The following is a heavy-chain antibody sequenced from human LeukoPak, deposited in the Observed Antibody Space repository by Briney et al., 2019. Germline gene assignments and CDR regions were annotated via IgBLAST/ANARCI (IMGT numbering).Heavy chain of an antibody. CDR3: AKDQDIVATAVDC. CDR1: GFTFDDYA. J-gene: IGHJ4*02. D-gene: IGHD5-12*01. V-gene: IGHV3-9*01. Sequence: GGSLRLSCAASGFTFDDYAMHWVRQAPGKGLEWVSGISWNSGSIGYADSVKGRFTISRDNAKNSLYLQMNSLRAEDTALYYCAKDQDIVATAVDCWGQGTLVTVSS. CDR2: ISWNSGSI.